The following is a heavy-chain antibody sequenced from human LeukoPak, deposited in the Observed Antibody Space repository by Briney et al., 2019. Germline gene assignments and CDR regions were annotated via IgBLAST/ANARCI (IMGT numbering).Heavy chain of an antibody. V-gene: IGHV3-30-3*01. CDR2: ISYDGSNK. J-gene: IGHJ4*02. CDR3: ARSTYDSSGYYLRD. CDR1: GFTFRSYA. D-gene: IGHD3-22*01. Sequence: GGSLRLSCAASGFTFRSYAMHWVRQAPGKGLEWVAVISYDGSNKYYADSVKGRFTISRDNSKNTLYLQMNSLRAEDTAVYYCARSTYDSSGYYLRDWGQGTLVTVSS.